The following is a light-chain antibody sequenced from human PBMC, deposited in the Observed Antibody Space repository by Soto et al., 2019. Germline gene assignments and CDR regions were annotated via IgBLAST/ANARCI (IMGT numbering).Light chain of an antibody. CDR2: GAS. CDR1: QSVSSN. CDR3: QQYNNWPRT. Sequence: ETLITQSTATLSVSPGERATLSCRASQSVSSNLAWYQQKPGQAPGLLIYGASTRATGTPARFSGSGSGTEFSLTISSLQSEDSALYYCQQYNNWPRTFGQGTKVDIK. V-gene: IGKV3D-15*01. J-gene: IGKJ1*01.